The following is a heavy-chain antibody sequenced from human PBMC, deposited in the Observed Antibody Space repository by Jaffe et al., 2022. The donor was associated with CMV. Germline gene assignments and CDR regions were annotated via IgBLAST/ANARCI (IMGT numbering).Heavy chain of an antibody. CDR1: GFTFSSYS. CDR3: ARASGYYDSSGYLQR. Sequence: EVQLVESGGGLVKPGGSLRLSCAASGFTFSSYSMNWVRQAPGKGLEWVSSISSSSSYIYYADSVKGRFTISRDNAKNSLYLQMNSLRAEDTAVYYCARASGYYDSSGYLQRWGQGTLVTVSS. J-gene: IGHJ4*02. D-gene: IGHD3-22*01. V-gene: IGHV3-21*01. CDR2: ISSSSSYI.